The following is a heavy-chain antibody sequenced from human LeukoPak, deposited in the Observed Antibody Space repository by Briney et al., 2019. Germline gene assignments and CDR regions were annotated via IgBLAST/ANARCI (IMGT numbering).Heavy chain of an antibody. CDR3: ARGTYYDILTGYYNVDDAFDI. V-gene: IGHV1-2*02. Sequence: ASVKVSCKASGYTFTSYYMHWVRQAPGQGLEWMGWINPNSGGTNYAQKFQGRVTMTRDTSISTAYMELSRLRSDDTAVYYCARGTYYDILTGYYNVDDAFDIWGQGTMVTVSS. D-gene: IGHD3-9*01. CDR1: GYTFTSYY. CDR2: INPNSGGT. J-gene: IGHJ3*02.